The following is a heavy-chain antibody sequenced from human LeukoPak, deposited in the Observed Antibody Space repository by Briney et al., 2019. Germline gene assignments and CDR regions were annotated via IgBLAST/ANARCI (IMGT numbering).Heavy chain of an antibody. CDR2: IDYSGST. V-gene: IGHV4-61*01. D-gene: IGHD2-15*01. J-gene: IGHJ5*02. Sequence: SETLSLTCTVSGGSINSGSYYWSWIRQTPGKGLEWIGYIDYSGSTNYNPSLKSRVTISLDTSKNQFSLKLSSVAAADTAVYYCATLLGYCSDGTCSRWFDPWGQGTLVTVSS. CDR1: GGSINSGSYY. CDR3: ATLLGYCSDGTCSRWFDP.